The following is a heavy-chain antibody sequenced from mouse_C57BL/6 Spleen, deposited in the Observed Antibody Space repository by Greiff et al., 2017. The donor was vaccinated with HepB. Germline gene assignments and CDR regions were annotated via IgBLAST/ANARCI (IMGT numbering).Heavy chain of an antibody. CDR2: IDPSDSYT. J-gene: IGHJ3*01. Sequence: VQLQQSGAELVKPGASVKLSCKASGYTFTSYWMQWVKQRPGQGLEWIGEIDPSDSYTNYNQKFKGKATLTVDTSSSTAYMQLSSLTSEDSAVYYCERFGNPFAYWGQGTLVTVSA. CDR1: GYTFTSYW. CDR3: ERFGNPFAY. D-gene: IGHD2-1*01. V-gene: IGHV1-50*01.